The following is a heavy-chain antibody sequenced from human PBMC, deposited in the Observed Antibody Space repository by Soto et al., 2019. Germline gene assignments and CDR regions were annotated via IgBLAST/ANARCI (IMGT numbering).Heavy chain of an antibody. J-gene: IGHJ6*02. V-gene: IGHV1-46*01. CDR3: ARGGRHSDYYYYYGMDV. D-gene: IGHD6-25*01. Sequence: ASVKVSCKALGYIFTIYYIHWVRQAPGQGLDWMGVINTSGGSATYAQKFQGRVTMTRDTSTSTVYMELSSLRSEDTAVYYCARGGRHSDYYYYYGMDVWGQGTTVTVSS. CDR2: INTSGGSA. CDR1: GYIFTIYY.